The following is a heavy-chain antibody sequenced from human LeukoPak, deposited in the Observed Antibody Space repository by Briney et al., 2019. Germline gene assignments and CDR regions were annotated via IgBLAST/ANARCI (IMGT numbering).Heavy chain of an antibody. V-gene: IGHV4-59*02. CDR3: AISNPVRRPFFDP. J-gene: IGHJ5*02. D-gene: IGHD4-11*01. CDR2: IYYGGST. CDR1: SDSVNTYY. Sequence: PSETLSLTCIGSSDSVNTYYCSWIRQPPGKGLGWIGYIYYGGSTKYNPSLKSRVTISVDTSKNQFSLKLTSVTAADTAVYYCAISNPVRRPFFDPWGPGTLVTVSS.